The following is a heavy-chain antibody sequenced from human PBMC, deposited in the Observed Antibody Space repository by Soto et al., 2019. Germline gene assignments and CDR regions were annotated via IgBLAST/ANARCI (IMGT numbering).Heavy chain of an antibody. CDR1: GGSLSGYY. J-gene: IGHJ4*02. Sequence: LSLTCAVYGGSLSGYYWSWIRQPPGKALEWIGEFNHSGDTNYNPSLKSRVTISVDTSKNQLFLNLSSVTAADTAMYYCARHHVRGRTIAGAAEFWGQGTLVTVSS. D-gene: IGHD1-26*01. CDR2: FNHSGDT. CDR3: ARHHVRGRTIAGAAEF. V-gene: IGHV4-34*01.